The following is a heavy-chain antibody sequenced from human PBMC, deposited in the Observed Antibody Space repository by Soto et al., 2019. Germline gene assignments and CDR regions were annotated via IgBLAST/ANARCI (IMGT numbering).Heavy chain of an antibody. CDR3: AREGSGYNF. V-gene: IGHV1-69*13. J-gene: IGHJ4*02. D-gene: IGHD5-12*01. CDR1: GGSFSNFG. Sequence: SVKVSCKASGGSFSNFGISWVRQAPGQGLEWMGGIVPVFGRPNYAQRFRGRLTITADESTSTGYMELISLRSDDTAVYYCAREGSGYNFWGQGTQATVS. CDR2: IVPVFGRP.